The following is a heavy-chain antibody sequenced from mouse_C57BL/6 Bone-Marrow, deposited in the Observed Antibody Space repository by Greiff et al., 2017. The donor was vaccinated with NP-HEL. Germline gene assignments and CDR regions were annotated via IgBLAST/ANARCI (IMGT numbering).Heavy chain of an antibody. J-gene: IGHJ2*01. V-gene: IGHV1-82*01. D-gene: IGHD2-1*01. CDR1: GYAFSSSW. Sequence: VKLQESGPELVKPGASVKISCKASGYAFSSSWMNWVKQRPGKGLEWIGRIYPGDGDTNYNGKFKGKATLTADKSSSTAYMQLSSLTSEDSAVYFCANYGNYHYFDYWGQGTTLTVSS. CDR3: ANYGNYHYFDY. CDR2: IYPGDGDT.